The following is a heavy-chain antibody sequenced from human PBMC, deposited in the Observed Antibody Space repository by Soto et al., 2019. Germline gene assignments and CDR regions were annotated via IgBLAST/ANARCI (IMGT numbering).Heavy chain of an antibody. Sequence: GGSLRLSCAASGFPFTGYAMSWVRQAPGKWLEWVSAISGHGDATFYADSVKGRFTISRDNSKNTLYLHMNSLRAEDTALYYCANSRVSMVRGLIIIPNYWGQGTLVTVSX. D-gene: IGHD3-10*01. J-gene: IGHJ4*02. CDR3: ANSRVSMVRGLIIIPNY. CDR1: GFPFTGYA. CDR2: ISGHGDAT. V-gene: IGHV3-23*01.